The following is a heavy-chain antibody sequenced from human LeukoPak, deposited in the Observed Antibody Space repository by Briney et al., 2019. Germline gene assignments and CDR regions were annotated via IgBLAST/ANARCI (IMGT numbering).Heavy chain of an antibody. Sequence: PSETLSLTCTVSGGSISSYYWSWIRQPPGKGLEWIGSIYYSGSTFYNPSLKSRVTISVDTSKNQFSLKLSSVTAADTAVYYCARRGIAVAVNWFDPWGQGTLVTVSS. D-gene: IGHD6-19*01. V-gene: IGHV4-59*05. J-gene: IGHJ5*02. CDR1: GGSISSYY. CDR3: ARRGIAVAVNWFDP. CDR2: IYYSGST.